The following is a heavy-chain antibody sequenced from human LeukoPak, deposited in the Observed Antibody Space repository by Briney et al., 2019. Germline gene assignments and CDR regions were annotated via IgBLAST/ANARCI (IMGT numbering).Heavy chain of an antibody. J-gene: IGHJ4*02. CDR3: VRVSTAVALATDC. Sequence: PGGSLRLSCAASGFTVSNYKMSWVRQAPGKGLEWVSVISSNSSDMYYADSVKGRFTISRDNTKNSLYLQMSSQRAEDMAENYRVRVSTAVALATDCWGQATPVTVST. CDR2: ISSNSSDM. CDR1: GFTVSNYK. D-gene: IGHD2-2*01. V-gene: IGHV3-21*06.